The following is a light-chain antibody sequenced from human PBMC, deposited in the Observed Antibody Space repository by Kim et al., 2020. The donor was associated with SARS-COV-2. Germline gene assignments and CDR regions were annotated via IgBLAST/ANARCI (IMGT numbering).Light chain of an antibody. CDR3: QQYKTYT. CDR1: QSISSW. V-gene: IGKV1-5*03. J-gene: IGKJ2*01. CDR2: KAS. Sequence: DIQMTQSPSTLSASVGDRVTITCRASQSISSWLAWYQQKPGKAPKLLIYKASSLESGVPSRFSGSGSGTEFTLTISSLQPDDFATYYCQQYKTYTFGQGTKLEI.